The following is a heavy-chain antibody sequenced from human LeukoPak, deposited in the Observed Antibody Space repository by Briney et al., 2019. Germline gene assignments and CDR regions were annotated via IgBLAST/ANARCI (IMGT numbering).Heavy chain of an antibody. J-gene: IGHJ4*02. V-gene: IGHV3-23*01. CDR1: GLTFSNCA. D-gene: IGHD3-9*01. CDR2: ITGSGGNT. Sequence: GRSLGPSSAASGLTFSNCAMSWVRQAPGKGLEWVSAITGSGGNTNYTNSVKGRFTNSRDNSKNTRFLQMNSLRAEDTAVYYCAKWGDYDVLTGYYGSDYWGQGALVTVSS. CDR3: AKWGDYDVLTGYYGSDY.